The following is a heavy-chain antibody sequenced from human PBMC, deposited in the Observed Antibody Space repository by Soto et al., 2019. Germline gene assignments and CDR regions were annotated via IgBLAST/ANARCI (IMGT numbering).Heavy chain of an antibody. Sequence: GGSLRLSCAASGFTFSSYSMNWVRQAPGRGLEWVSSISRTSTYIYYADSVKGRFTISRDNAKNSLYLQMNSLRAEDTAVYYCARYSGYSGYDFRYFDYRAQGTLVTVSS. D-gene: IGHD5-12*01. CDR1: GFTFSSYS. J-gene: IGHJ4*02. CDR2: ISRTSTYI. V-gene: IGHV3-21*01. CDR3: ARYSGYSGYDFRYFDY.